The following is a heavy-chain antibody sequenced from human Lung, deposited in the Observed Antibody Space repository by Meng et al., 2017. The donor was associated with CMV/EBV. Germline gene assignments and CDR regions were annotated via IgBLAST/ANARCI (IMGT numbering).Heavy chain of an antibody. V-gene: IGHV3-15*01. CDR3: ATDLYYDDSGLRDY. J-gene: IGHJ4*02. CDR1: GCNFSNAW. Sequence: GCNFSNAWMSWVRQAPGKGLEWVGRIISEADGGTTHHAAPVKGRFTISRDDSKNTLYLQMNSLKTEDTAMYYCATDLYYDDSGLRDYWGRGTLVTVSS. CDR2: IISEADGGTT. D-gene: IGHD3-22*01.